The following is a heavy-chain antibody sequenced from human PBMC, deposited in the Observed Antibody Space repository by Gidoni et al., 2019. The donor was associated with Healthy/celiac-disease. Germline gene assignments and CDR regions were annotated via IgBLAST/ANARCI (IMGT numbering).Heavy chain of an antibody. CDR1: GGSIRSSSYY. J-gene: IGHJ4*02. D-gene: IGHD2-2*01. CDR3: ASVDVVVPAAMSWYFDY. CDR2: IYYSGST. Sequence: QLQLQESGPGLVKPSETLSLTCTVSGGSIRSSSYYWGWIRQPPGKGLEWIGSIYYSGSTYYNPSLKSRVTISVDTSKNQFSLKLSSVTAADTAVYYCASVDVVVPAAMSWYFDYWGQGTLVTVSS. V-gene: IGHV4-39*07.